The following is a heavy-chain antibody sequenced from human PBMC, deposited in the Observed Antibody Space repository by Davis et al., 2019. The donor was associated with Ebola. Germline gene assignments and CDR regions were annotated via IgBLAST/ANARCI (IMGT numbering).Heavy chain of an antibody. CDR3: ARGGEEYYDSSGYYYISVSGFDY. CDR1: GFSLSSYG. D-gene: IGHD3-22*01. J-gene: IGHJ4*02. Sequence: GESLKISCAVSGFSLSSYGVHWVRQAPGKGLEWVAVIWSDETKRHYADSVKGRFTISRDNSKNTLYLQMNSLRAEDTAVYYCARGGEEYYDSSGYYYISVSGFDYWGQGTLVTVSS. CDR2: IWSDETKR. V-gene: IGHV3-33*01.